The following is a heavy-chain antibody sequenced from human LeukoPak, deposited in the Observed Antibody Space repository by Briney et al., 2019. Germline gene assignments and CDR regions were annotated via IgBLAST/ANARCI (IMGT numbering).Heavy chain of an antibody. D-gene: IGHD3-22*01. CDR2: INPSGGST. CDR1: GYTFTSYY. CDR3: ARDPSSYDSSGISDY. V-gene: IGHV1-46*01. J-gene: IGHJ4*02. Sequence: EASVKVSCKASGYTFTSYYMHWVRQAPGQGLEWMGIINPSGGSTSYAQKFQGRVTMTRDTSTSTVYMELSSLRSEDTAVYYCARDPSSYDSSGISDYWGQGTLVTVSS.